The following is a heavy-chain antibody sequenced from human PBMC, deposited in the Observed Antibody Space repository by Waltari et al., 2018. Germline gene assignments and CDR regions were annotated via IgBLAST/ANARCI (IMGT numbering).Heavy chain of an antibody. CDR1: GFTFSSYA. CDR3: AKSRSMIVDFPIDY. CDR2: ISGSGGRP. J-gene: IGHJ4*02. Sequence: EVQLLESGGGLVQPGGSLRLSCAASGFTFSSYAMSWVRQAPGKGLEWVSAISGSGGRPYYADSVKGRFTISRDNSKNTLYLQRNSLRAEDTAVYYCAKSRSMIVDFPIDYWGQGTLVTVSS. V-gene: IGHV3-23*01. D-gene: IGHD3-22*01.